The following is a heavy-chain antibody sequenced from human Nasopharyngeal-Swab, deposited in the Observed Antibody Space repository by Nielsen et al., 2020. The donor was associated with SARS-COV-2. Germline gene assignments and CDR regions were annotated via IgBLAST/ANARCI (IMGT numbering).Heavy chain of an antibody. J-gene: IGHJ4*02. V-gene: IGHV3-74*01. Sequence: GESLKISCEVSGFTFSDSWMHWVRQAPGKGLVWVSRINSDGSRTGYADAVKGRFTISRDNSKTTIYLQMNSLRAEDTAVYFCARDFDKTGDWGQGTLVTVSS. D-gene: IGHD7-27*01. CDR3: ARDFDKTGD. CDR2: INSDGSRT. CDR1: GFTFSDSW.